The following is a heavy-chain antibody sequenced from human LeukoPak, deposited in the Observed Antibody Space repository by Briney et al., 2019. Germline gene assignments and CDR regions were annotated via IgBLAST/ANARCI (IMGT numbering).Heavy chain of an antibody. J-gene: IGHJ5*02. CDR3: GRAPSS. Sequence: SETLSLTCTVSGYSISSGYYWGWIRQPPGKGLEWIGGIYHSGSTYYNPSLKSRVTISVDTSKNQFSLKLSSVTAADTAVYFCGRAPSSWGQGILVTVSS. CDR2: IYHSGST. D-gene: IGHD2-15*01. CDR1: GYSISSGYY. V-gene: IGHV4-38-2*02.